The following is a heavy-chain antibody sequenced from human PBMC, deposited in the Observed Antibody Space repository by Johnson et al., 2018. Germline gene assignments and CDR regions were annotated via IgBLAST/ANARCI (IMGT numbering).Heavy chain of an antibody. CDR1: GGTFSSYA. V-gene: IGHV1-8*02. CDR3: ARGLGGGYYYYMDV. J-gene: IGHJ6*03. D-gene: IGHD3-16*01. Sequence: QVQLVQSGAEVKKPGSSVKVSCKASGGTFSSYAISWVRQAPGQGLEWMGWMNPNSGNTGYAQKFQGRVTMTRNTSISTAYMELSSLRSEDTAVYYWARGLGGGYYYYMDVWGKGTTVTVSS. CDR2: MNPNSGNT.